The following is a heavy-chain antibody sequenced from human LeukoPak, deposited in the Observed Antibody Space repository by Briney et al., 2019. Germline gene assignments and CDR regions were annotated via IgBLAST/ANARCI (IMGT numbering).Heavy chain of an antibody. CDR3: ARDRVVGATRGYYFDY. V-gene: IGHV4-39*07. Sequence: PSETLSLTCTVSGGSISSSSYYWGWIRQPPGRGLEWIGSIYYSGSTYYNPSLKSRVTISVDTSKNQFSLKLSSVTAADTAVYYCARDRVVGATRGYYFDYWGQGTLVTVSS. J-gene: IGHJ4*02. CDR2: IYYSGST. CDR1: GGSISSSSYY. D-gene: IGHD1-26*01.